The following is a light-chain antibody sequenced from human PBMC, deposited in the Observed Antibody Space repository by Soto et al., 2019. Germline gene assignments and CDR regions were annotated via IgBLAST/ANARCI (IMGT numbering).Light chain of an antibody. V-gene: IGKV1-39*01. CDR1: QSTSSY. Sequence: DIQMTQSPSTLSASVGDRVTITCRASQSTSSYLAWYQQKPGKAPKLLIYAASSLQSGVPSRFSGSGSGTDSTLTISSLQPEDFATYSCQQSYNSPQTFGRGTKVDIK. CDR2: AAS. J-gene: IGKJ1*01. CDR3: QQSYNSPQT.